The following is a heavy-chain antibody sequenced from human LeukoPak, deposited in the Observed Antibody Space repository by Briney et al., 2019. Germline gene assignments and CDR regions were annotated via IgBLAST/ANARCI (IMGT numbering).Heavy chain of an antibody. V-gene: IGHV3-53*01. Sequence: GGSLRPSCAASGFNLKDNYMNWVRQAPGKRLEWVAVIYTGGISEYAGSVKGRFTISRDTSKKMLYPQMDNLRPEDTAVYYCARDLGPGGTGYGMDVWGQGTTVTVSS. CDR1: GFNLKDNY. J-gene: IGHJ6*02. CDR2: IYTGGIS. CDR3: ARDLGPGGTGYGMDV. D-gene: IGHD3-10*01.